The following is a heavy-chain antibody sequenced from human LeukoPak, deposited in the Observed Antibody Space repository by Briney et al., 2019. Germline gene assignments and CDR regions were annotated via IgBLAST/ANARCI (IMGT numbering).Heavy chain of an antibody. D-gene: IGHD1-20*01. V-gene: IGHV1-18*01. CDR1: GYTFTSYG. J-gene: IGHJ5*02. Sequence: ASAKLSCKASGYTFTSYGISWVRQAPGPRLKGRRWISAYNGNTNYAQKLQARVTIPTHTTTSTAYMELRSPRSDDTAVYYCARCHNWWDNWNDGNWFDPWGQGTLVTVSS. CDR2: ISAYNGNT. CDR3: ARCHNWWDNWNDGNWFDP.